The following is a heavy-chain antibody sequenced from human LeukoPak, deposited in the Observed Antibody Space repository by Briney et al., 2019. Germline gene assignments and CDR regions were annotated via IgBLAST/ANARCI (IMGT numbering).Heavy chain of an antibody. Sequence: GGSLRLSCAASGFTFSTYAMSWVRQAPGKGLEWVSAIGGSGDSTNYADSVKGRFTISRDNSKNTLCLQMNSLRAEDTAVYYCAKDRAYRSYGAFDIWGQGTMVTVSS. CDR1: GFTFSTYA. CDR3: AKDRAYRSYGAFDI. CDR2: IGGSGDST. J-gene: IGHJ3*02. V-gene: IGHV3-23*01. D-gene: IGHD1-26*01.